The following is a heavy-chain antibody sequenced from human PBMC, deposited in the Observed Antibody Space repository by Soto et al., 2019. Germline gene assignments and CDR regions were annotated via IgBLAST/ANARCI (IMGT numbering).Heavy chain of an antibody. CDR2: IFPSDPDT. CDR3: ARKDKSGYFNWFDP. J-gene: IGHJ5*02. CDR1: GYRFTSYW. Sequence: GESLKISCRTSGYRFTSYWIAWVRQMPGKGLEWTGIIFPSDPDTRYSPSFQGQVTISADRSTSTVFLQWASLKASDTAVYFCARKDKSGYFNWFDPWGQGTLVTVSS. D-gene: IGHD3-22*01. V-gene: IGHV5-51*01.